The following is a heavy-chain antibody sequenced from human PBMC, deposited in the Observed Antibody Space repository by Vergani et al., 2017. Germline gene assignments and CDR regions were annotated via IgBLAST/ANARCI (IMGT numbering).Heavy chain of an antibody. CDR1: GGTFSSYA. V-gene: IGHV1-69*04. CDR2: IIPILGIA. J-gene: IGHJ6*03. CDR3: ASCGGDCYSTYYYYYYYMDV. Sequence: QVQLVQSGAEVKTPGSSVKVSCKASGGTFSSYAISWVRQAPGQGLEWMGRIIPILGIANYPQKFQGRVTITADKSTSTAYMKLSSLRSEETAVYYCASCGGDCYSTYYYYYYYMDVWGKGTTVTVSS. D-gene: IGHD2-21*01.